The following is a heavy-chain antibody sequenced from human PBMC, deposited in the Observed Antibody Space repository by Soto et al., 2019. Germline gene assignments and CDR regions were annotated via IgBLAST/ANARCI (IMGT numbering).Heavy chain of an antibody. CDR1: GFTLSNYG. V-gene: IGHV3-33*01. J-gene: IGHJ3*02. CDR3: ARDYRPGLCIFDI. Sequence: QVQLVESGGGVVQTGRSLRLSCAASGFTLSNYGMNWVRQAPGKGLEWVALIWYDGSNRYYADSVKGRFTISRDNSKNTLYLQMNSLRAEDTSVYYCARDYRPGLCIFDIWGQGTMVTVSS. D-gene: IGHD2-8*02. CDR2: IWYDGSNR.